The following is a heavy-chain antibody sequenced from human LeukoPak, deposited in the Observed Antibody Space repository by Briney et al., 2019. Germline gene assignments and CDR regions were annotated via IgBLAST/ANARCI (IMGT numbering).Heavy chain of an antibody. CDR2: TVGGRPDT. CDR3: TKAPLRSCSGAFCYPFDY. J-gene: IGHJ4*02. D-gene: IGHD2-8*02. V-gene: IGHV3-23*01. CDR1: RFTFSNYA. Sequence: GGSLRLSCAASRFTFSNYAMSWVRQTPGKGLEWVAATVGGRPDTYHAESVKGRFTVSRDDSRDTLFLQMNRLNVDDTAIYYCTKAPLRSCSGAFCYPFDYWGQGTLVTVSS.